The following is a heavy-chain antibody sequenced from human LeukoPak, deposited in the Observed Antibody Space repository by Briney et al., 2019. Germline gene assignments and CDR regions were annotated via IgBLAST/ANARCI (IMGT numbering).Heavy chain of an antibody. Sequence: PGGSLRLSCAACGFTFSSYAMGWVRQAPGKGLEWVAAINGSGGRTYYADSVKGRFTISRDNSKNTLYLQMNSLRAEDTVVYYCARDRARPNARNVSSSYLFDYWGQGNLVTVSS. J-gene: IGHJ4*02. CDR2: INGSGGRT. V-gene: IGHV3-23*01. CDR3: ARDRARPNARNVSSSYLFDY. CDR1: GFTFSSYA. D-gene: IGHD6-13*01.